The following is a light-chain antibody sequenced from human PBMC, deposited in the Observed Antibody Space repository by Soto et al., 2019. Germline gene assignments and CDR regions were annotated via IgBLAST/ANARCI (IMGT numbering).Light chain of an antibody. V-gene: IGKV1-5*03. Sequence: DIQLTQSPSFLSASVGDRVTITCRASQDINTYLAWYQQKPGKAPKLLIYKASSLESGVPSRFSGSGSGTEFTLTISSLQPDDFATYYCQQSFTFGPGTKVDIK. CDR2: KAS. CDR1: QDINTY. CDR3: QQSFT. J-gene: IGKJ3*01.